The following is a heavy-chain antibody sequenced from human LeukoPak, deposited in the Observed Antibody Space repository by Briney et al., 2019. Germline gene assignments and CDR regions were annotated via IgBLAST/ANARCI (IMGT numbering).Heavy chain of an antibody. J-gene: IGHJ4*02. V-gene: IGHV4-59*08. CDR1: GFTFSDYY. CDR3: ARLNKTPTVYYYDSSGEIDS. Sequence: GSLRLSCAASGFTFSDYYMSWIRQAPGKGLEWIGYIYYSGSTNYNPSLKSRVTISVDTSKNQFSLKLSSVTAADTAVYYCARLNKTPTVYYYDSSGEIDSWGQGTLVTVSS. CDR2: IYYSGST. D-gene: IGHD3-22*01.